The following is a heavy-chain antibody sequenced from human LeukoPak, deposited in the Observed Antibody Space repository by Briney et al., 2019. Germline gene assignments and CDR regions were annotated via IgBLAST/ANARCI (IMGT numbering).Heavy chain of an antibody. J-gene: IGHJ4*02. D-gene: IGHD3-10*01. CDR1: GYTFTSYA. V-gene: IGHV1-3*01. CDR3: ARDLRRFGELTGY. CDR2: INAGNGNT. Sequence: ASVKVSCKASGYTFTSYAMHWVRQAPGQRLEWMGWINAGNGNTKYSQKFQGRVTITRDTSASTAYMELSSLRSEDTAVYYCARDLRRFGELTGYWGQGTLVTVSS.